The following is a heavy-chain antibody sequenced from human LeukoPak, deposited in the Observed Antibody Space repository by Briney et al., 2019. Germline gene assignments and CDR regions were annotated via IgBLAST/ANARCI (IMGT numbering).Heavy chain of an antibody. CDR2: IYYSGNT. CDR3: ARYVVRGVNNWFDP. CDR1: GGSISSGSYY. Sequence: SETLSLTCTVSGGSISSGSYYWGWIRQPPGKGLEWIGYIYYSGNTNYNPSLKSRVTISVDTSKNHFSLKLSSVTAADTAVYYCARYVVRGVNNWFDPWGQGTLVTVSS. D-gene: IGHD3-10*01. V-gene: IGHV4-61*03. J-gene: IGHJ5*02.